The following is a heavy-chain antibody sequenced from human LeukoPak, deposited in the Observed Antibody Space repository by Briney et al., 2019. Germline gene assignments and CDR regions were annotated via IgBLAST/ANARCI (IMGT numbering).Heavy chain of an antibody. D-gene: IGHD3-9*01. J-gene: IGHJ4*02. CDR1: GYTFTSYY. Sequence: ASVRVSCKASGYTFTSYYMHCVRQAPGQGLEWMGIINPSGGSTSYAQKFQGRVTMTRDMSTSTVYMELSSLRSEDTAVYYCARDPPQSNILTGYYPSYYFDYWGQGTLVTVSS. V-gene: IGHV1-46*01. CDR2: INPSGGST. CDR3: ARDPPQSNILTGYYPSYYFDY.